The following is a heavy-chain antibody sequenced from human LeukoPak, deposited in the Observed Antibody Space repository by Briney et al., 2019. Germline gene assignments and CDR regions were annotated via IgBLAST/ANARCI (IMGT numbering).Heavy chain of an antibody. CDR2: ISSSSSYI. CDR1: GFTFSSYS. CDR3: ARTPISYYFDY. J-gene: IGHJ4*02. Sequence: PGGSLRLSCAASGFTFSSYSMNWVRQAPGKGLEWVSSISSSSSYIYYADSVKGRFTISRDNSKNTLYLQMNSLRAEVTAVYYCARTPISYYFDYWGQGTLVTVSS. V-gene: IGHV3-21*01. D-gene: IGHD2-15*01.